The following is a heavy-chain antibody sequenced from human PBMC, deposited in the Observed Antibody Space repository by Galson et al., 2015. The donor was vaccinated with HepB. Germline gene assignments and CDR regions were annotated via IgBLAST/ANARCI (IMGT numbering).Heavy chain of an antibody. CDR2: ISRGSGHDI. CDR3: ASESPDL. Sequence: SLRLSCAGSGFTFSGYTMNWVRQAPGKGLQWVASISRGSGHDIFYRESVNGRFTISRDNAKNSLNLQMNSLRVEDTGVYFCASESPDLWGQGTTVTVSS. CDR1: GFTFSGYT. J-gene: IGHJ6*02. V-gene: IGHV3-21*01.